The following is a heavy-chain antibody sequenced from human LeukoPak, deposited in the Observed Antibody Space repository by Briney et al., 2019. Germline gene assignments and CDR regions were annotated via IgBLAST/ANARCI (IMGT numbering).Heavy chain of an antibody. J-gene: IGHJ6*03. V-gene: IGHV4-59*01. D-gene: IGHD1-26*01. Sequence: SETLSLTCTVSDGSISSYYWSWIRQPPGKGLEWIGYIYYIGSTNYNPSLKSRVTISVDTSKNQFSLKLTSVTAADTAMYYCARIRGWEGSRSYYYYYMDVWGKGTTVTVSS. CDR3: ARIRGWEGSRSYYYYYMDV. CDR2: IYYIGST. CDR1: DGSISSYY.